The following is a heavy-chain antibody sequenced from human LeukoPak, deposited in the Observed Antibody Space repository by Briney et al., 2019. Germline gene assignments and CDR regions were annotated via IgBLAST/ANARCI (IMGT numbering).Heavy chain of an antibody. Sequence: GASVKVSCKVSGYTLTELSMHWVRQAPGKGLEWMGGFDPEDGETIYAQKFQGRVTMTEDTSTDTAYMEPSSLRSEDTAVYYCATDLYYYGSGSYYNIWGQGTLVTVSS. CDR3: ATDLYYYGSGSYYNI. CDR1: GYTLTELS. J-gene: IGHJ4*02. D-gene: IGHD3-10*01. CDR2: FDPEDGET. V-gene: IGHV1-24*01.